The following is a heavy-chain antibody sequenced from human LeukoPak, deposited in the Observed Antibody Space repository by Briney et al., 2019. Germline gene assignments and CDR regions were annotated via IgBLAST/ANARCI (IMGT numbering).Heavy chain of an antibody. CDR2: IYTSGST. J-gene: IGHJ4*02. CDR3: ARDFGYSSSWATLFSQNGYYFDY. Sequence: SETLSLTCTVAGGSISSYYWSWIRQPAGKGLEWIGRIYTSGSTNYNPSLKSRVTISVDKSKNQFSLKLSSVTAADTAVYYCARDFGYSSSWATLFSQNGYYFDYWGQGTLATVSS. CDR1: GGSISSYY. D-gene: IGHD6-13*01. V-gene: IGHV4-4*07.